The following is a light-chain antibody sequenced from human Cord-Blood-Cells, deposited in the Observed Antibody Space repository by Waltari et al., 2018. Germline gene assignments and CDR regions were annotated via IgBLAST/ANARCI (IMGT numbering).Light chain of an antibody. J-gene: IGKJ4*01. CDR3: QQYNNWPLT. CDR2: GAS. Sequence: LSVSPGERATLSCRASQSVSSNLAWYQQKPGQAPRLLIYGASTRATGIPARFSGSGSGTEFTLTISSLQSEDFAVYYCQQYNNWPLTFGGGTKVEIK. V-gene: IGKV3-15*01. CDR1: QSVSSN.